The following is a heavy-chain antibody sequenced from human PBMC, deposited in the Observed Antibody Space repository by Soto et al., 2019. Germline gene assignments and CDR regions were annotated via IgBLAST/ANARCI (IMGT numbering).Heavy chain of an antibody. CDR3: ARGGAMGVDY. CDR2: IYFDGITT. Sequence: GGSLRLSCTAAGFTFNTHWMHWVRQAPGKGLVWVSRIYFDGITTNYADSVKGRLTVSRDNAKNTVYLHVNTLRDEDTAVYYCARGGAMGVDYWGQGTLVTVSS. J-gene: IGHJ4*02. CDR1: GFTFNTHW. V-gene: IGHV3-74*01. D-gene: IGHD1-26*01.